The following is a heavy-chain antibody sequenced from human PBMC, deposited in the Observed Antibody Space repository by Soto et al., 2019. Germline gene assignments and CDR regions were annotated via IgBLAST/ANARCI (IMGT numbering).Heavy chain of an antibody. Sequence: QVELVQSGAEVKKPGASLKMSCKASGYIFTNFGVSWVRQAPGQGLEWMGWISAHNGKTLYAQKVQGRVTLTTDTSTNTAFMELRSLRSDDTAIYYCAQDGGGSPGYGLEFWGQGTLVSVPS. D-gene: IGHD3-9*01. V-gene: IGHV1-18*01. CDR3: AQDGGGSPGYGLEF. J-gene: IGHJ4*02. CDR2: ISAHNGKT. CDR1: GYIFTNFG.